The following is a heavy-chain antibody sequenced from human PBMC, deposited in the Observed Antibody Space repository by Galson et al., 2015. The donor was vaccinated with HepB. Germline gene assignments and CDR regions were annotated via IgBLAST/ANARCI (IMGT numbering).Heavy chain of an antibody. J-gene: IGHJ4*02. Sequence: SLRLSCAASGFTFSNAWMTWVRQTPGEGLEWVGRIRGKTDGGVTDYAAPVKGRFTISRDDSKNTLYLQMNSLKTEDTAVYYCARLYSGSYCYFDFRGQGTLVTVSS. D-gene: IGHD3-10*01. CDR2: IRGKTDGGVT. CDR3: ARLYSGSYCYFDF. CDR1: GFTFSNAW. V-gene: IGHV3-15*01.